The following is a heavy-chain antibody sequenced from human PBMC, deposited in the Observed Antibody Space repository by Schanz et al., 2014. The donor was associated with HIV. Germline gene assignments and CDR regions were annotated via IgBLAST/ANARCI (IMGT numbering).Heavy chain of an antibody. D-gene: IGHD3-10*01. CDR3: RVFMVAFDV. CDR2: ITPDGSVT. CDR1: GFTFGTKW. Sequence: VQLVESGGGVVQPGRSLRLSCVASGFTFGTKWMYWVRQGPGKGLAWVSYITPDGSVTYADSVKGRFTTSRDSSKNTLFLQMNSLRVEDTATYYCRVFMVAFDVWGQGTMVTVSS. J-gene: IGHJ3*01. V-gene: IGHV3-74*02.